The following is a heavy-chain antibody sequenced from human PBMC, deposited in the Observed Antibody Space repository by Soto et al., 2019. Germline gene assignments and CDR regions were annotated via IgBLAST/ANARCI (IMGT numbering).Heavy chain of an antibody. V-gene: IGHV1-69*01. CDR2: IIPIFGTA. CDR3: ASVYYDFWSGYWDYYYYGTDV. J-gene: IGHJ6*02. D-gene: IGHD3-3*01. CDR1: GGTFSSYA. Sequence: QVQLVQSGAEVKKPGSSVKFSCKASGGTFSSYAISWVRQAPGQGLEWMGGIIPIFGTANYAQKFQGRVPIPADESTSTVYMELSSLRSEDTAVYYCASVYYDFWSGYWDYYYYGTDVWCQWTTVTVSS.